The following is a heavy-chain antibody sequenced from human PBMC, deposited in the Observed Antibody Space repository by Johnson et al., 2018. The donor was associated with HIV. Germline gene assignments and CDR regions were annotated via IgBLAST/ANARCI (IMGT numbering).Heavy chain of an antibody. Sequence: VQLVESGGGLVQPGGSLRLSCAASGFTFSIYWMTWVRQAPRKGLEWVANITQDGSEKYYVDSVKGRFTISRDNAKNSLYLQMNSLRAEDTAVYYCAREALDAFDIWGQGTMVTVSS. CDR2: ITQDGSEK. J-gene: IGHJ3*02. V-gene: IGHV3-7*01. CDR1: GFTFSIYW. CDR3: AREALDAFDI.